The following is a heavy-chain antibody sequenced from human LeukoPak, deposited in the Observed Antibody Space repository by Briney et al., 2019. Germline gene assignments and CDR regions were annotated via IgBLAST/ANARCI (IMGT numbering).Heavy chain of an antibody. J-gene: IGHJ5*02. CDR3: ARELWFGEFPNWFDP. V-gene: IGHV3-7*01. D-gene: IGHD3-10*01. CDR1: GFTVSSNY. Sequence: GGSLRLSCAASGFTVSSNYMSWVRQAPGKGLEWVANIKQDGSEKYYVDSVKGRFTISRDNAKNSLYLQMNSLRAEDTAVYYCARELWFGEFPNWFDPWGQGTLVTVSS. CDR2: IKQDGSEK.